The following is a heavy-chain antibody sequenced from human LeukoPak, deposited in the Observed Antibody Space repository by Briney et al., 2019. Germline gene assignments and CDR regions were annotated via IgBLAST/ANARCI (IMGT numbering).Heavy chain of an antibody. D-gene: IGHD3-22*01. CDR1: GYTFSSYG. V-gene: IGHV1-18*01. J-gene: IGHJ4*02. CDR3: ARGLPGYYDNSGYLPLGY. Sequence: ASVKVSCKAFGYTFSSYGISWVRQAPGQGLEWMGWISAYSGNTNYAQKLQGRVTMTADTSTNTAYMELRSLRSDDTAVYYCARGLPGYYDNSGYLPLGYWGQGTLVTASS. CDR2: ISAYSGNT.